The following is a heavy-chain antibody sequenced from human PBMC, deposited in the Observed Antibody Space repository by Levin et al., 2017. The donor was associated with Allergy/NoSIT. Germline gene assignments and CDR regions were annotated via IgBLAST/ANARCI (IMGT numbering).Heavy chain of an antibody. CDR3: ARDPRRRDGYNVDY. CDR2: ISYRSTSGEST. J-gene: IGHJ4*02. CDR1: GFALSAYG. D-gene: IGHD5-24*01. Sequence: GGSLRLSCVASGFALSAYGMTWVRQAPGKGLEWLAYISYRSTSGESTYYADSVKGRFTISRDNDNNSLYLQMNSLRDEDSAVYFCARDPRRRDGYNVDYWGQGTLVTVSS. V-gene: IGHV3-48*02.